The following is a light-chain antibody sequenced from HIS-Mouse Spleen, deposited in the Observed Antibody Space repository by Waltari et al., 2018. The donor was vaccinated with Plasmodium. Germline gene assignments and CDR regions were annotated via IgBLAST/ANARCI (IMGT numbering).Light chain of an antibody. CDR3: QQYYSFPRT. J-gene: IGKJ1*01. CDR2: APS. CDR1: QGMSSY. Sequence: AIWMTQSPSLLSACTGDRVNLICRMSQGMSSYLAWYQQKPGKAPELLIYAPSTLQSGVPSRFSGSGSGTDFTLTIGCLQSEDFATYYCQQYYSFPRTFGQGTKVEIK. V-gene: IGKV1D-8*02.